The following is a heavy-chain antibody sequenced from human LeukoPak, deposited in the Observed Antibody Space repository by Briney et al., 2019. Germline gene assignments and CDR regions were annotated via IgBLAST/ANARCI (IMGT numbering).Heavy chain of an antibody. J-gene: IGHJ2*01. Sequence: PSETLSLTCAVYGGSFSGYYWSWIRQPPGKGLEWIGEINHSGSTNYNPSHKSRVTISVDTSKNQFSLKLSSVTAADTAVYYCATSRNWYFDLWGRGTLVTVSS. CDR3: ATSRNWYFDL. CDR2: INHSGST. CDR1: GGSFSGYY. V-gene: IGHV4-34*01.